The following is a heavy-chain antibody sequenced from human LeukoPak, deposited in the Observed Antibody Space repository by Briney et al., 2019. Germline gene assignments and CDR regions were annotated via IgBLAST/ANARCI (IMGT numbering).Heavy chain of an antibody. J-gene: IGHJ5*02. V-gene: IGHV4-34*01. CDR3: ARDWGAYNCNPGAFDP. CDR2: INHSGST. D-gene: IGHD1-20*01. Sequence: TETLSLTFAVYGGSFIGYYWSWIRQPPGKGLEWLGEINHSGSTNYNPSLKSRVTISVDTSKNQFSLKLSSVTAADTAVYYCARDWGAYNCNPGAFDPWGQGTLVTVSS. CDR1: GGSFIGYY.